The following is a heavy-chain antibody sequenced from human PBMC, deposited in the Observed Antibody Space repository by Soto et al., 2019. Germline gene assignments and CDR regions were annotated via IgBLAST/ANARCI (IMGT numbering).Heavy chain of an antibody. J-gene: IGHJ4*02. CDR2: IIPIFGTA. Sequence: AASVKVSCKASGGTFSSYAISWVRQAPGQGLEWMGGIIPIFGTANYAQKFQGRVTITADESTSTAYMELSSLRSEDTAVYYCARTRRPIVVPAAALGSLDYWGQGTLVTVSS. CDR3: ARTRRPIVVPAAALGSLDY. D-gene: IGHD2-2*01. V-gene: IGHV1-69*13. CDR1: GGTFSSYA.